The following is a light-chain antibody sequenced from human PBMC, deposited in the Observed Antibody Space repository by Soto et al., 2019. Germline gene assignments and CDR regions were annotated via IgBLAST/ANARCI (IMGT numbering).Light chain of an antibody. V-gene: IGLV2-14*03. CDR3: ISSTTNRGRV. CDR1: SSDVGGYNY. Sequence: QSALTQPASVSGSPGQSITISCTGTSSDVGGYNYVSWYQQHPGKPPKLMIYDVSNRPSGVSNRFSGSKSGNTASLTISGLQAEDEADYYCISSTTNRGRVFGGGTKLTVL. CDR2: DVS. J-gene: IGLJ3*02.